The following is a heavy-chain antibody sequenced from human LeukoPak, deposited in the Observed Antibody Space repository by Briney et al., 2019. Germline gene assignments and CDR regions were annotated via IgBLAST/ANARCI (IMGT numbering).Heavy chain of an antibody. CDR2: ITSNGDST. J-gene: IGHJ5*01. CDR1: GFTFSSYD. Sequence: GGSLRLSYTASGFTFSSYDMHWVRQAPGKELEYVSAITSNGDSTHYARSVKGRFTISRDNSKDTVYLPMGSLRSEDMAVYYCARGPYHMLFMPTWFDRCGQGTVVTVSS. D-gene: IGHD2/OR15-2a*01. V-gene: IGHV3-64*01. CDR3: ARGPYHMLFMPTWFDR.